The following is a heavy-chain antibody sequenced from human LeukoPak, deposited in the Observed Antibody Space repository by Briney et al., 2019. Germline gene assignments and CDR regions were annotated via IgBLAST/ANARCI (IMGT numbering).Heavy chain of an antibody. CDR1: GGSITSGSDY. Sequence: PSETLSLTCTVSGGSITSGSDYWGWIRQPPGKGLEWIGTIYYSGTTYHNPSLKSRVTISVDTSKNQFSLKLSSVTAADTAVYYCARSYKILAPWGQGTLVTVSS. J-gene: IGHJ5*02. D-gene: IGHD1-14*01. V-gene: IGHV4-39*07. CDR3: ARSYKILAP. CDR2: IYYSGTT.